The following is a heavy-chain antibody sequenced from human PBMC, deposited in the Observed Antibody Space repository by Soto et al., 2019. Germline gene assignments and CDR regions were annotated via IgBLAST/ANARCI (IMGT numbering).Heavy chain of an antibody. Sequence: ASVKVSCKASGYTFTSYGISWVRQAPGQGLEWMGWISACNGNTNYSQKFQGRVTITRDTSASTAYMELSSLRSEDTAVYYCAREWPDYGDFDYWGQGTLVTVS. D-gene: IGHD4-17*01. CDR3: AREWPDYGDFDY. V-gene: IGHV1-18*01. CDR1: GYTFTSYG. CDR2: ISACNGNT. J-gene: IGHJ4*02.